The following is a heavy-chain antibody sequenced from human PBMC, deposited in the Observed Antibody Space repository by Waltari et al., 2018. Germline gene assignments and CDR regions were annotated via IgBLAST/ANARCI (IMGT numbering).Heavy chain of an antibody. CDR2: IWYDGSNK. V-gene: IGHV3-33*01. CDR3: ARAYGSSWYIDY. Sequence: QVQLVESGGGVVQTGRSLRLSCAASGFTFSSYGMHWVRQAPGKGLEWVAVIWYDGSNKYYADSVKGRFTISRDNSKNTLYLQMNSLRAEDTAVYYCARAYGSSWYIDYWGQGTLVTVSS. D-gene: IGHD6-13*01. J-gene: IGHJ4*02. CDR1: GFTFSSYG.